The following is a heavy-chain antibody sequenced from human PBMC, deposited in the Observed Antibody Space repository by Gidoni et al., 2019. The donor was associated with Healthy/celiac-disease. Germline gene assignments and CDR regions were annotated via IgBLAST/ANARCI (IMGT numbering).Heavy chain of an antibody. Sequence: EVQLVESGGGLVQPGGSLSLSCAASGFTFSSYDMHWVRQATGKGLEWVSAIGTAGDTYYPGSVKGRFTISRENAKNSLYLQMNSLRAGDTAVYYCARGVWYGGSYYFDYWGQGTLVTVSS. CDR3: ARGVWYGGSYYFDY. V-gene: IGHV3-13*01. CDR1: GFTFSSYD. J-gene: IGHJ4*02. D-gene: IGHD2-8*01. CDR2: IGTAGDT.